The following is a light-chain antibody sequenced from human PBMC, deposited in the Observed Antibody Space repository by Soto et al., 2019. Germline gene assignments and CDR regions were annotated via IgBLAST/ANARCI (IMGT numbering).Light chain of an antibody. CDR3: SLYTSTSTWV. CDR1: SSDVGSYNR. V-gene: IGLV2-18*01. CDR2: EVS. Sequence: SVLTQPPSVSGSPGQSVTISCTGTSSDVGSYNRVSWYQQPPGTAPKLMIYEVSNRPSGVPDRFSGSKSGNTASLTISGLQAEDDADYYCSLYTSTSTWVFGTGTKVTVL. J-gene: IGLJ1*01.